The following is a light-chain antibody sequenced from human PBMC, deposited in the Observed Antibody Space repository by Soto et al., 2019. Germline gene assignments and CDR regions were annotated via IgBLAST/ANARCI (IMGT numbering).Light chain of an antibody. CDR2: ATS. J-gene: IGKJ1*01. Sequence: DIQMTQSPSSLSASLGDRVTITCXASQVIGSSFIGWYQQKVGRPPKRLIYATSTLQSGVPSRFSGSGYGTEFTLTISSLQPEDFATYYCLQYWDYSWTFGQGTKVDIK. CDR1: QVIGSS. CDR3: LQYWDYSWT. V-gene: IGKV1-17*01.